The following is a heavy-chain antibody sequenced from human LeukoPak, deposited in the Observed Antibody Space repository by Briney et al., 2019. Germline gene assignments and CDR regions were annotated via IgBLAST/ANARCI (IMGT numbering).Heavy chain of an antibody. Sequence: SLKGRFTISRDNAKNSLYLQMNSLRAEDTAVYHCARFGVTTRGSYYYALDVWGRGTTVTVSS. D-gene: IGHD4-17*01. J-gene: IGHJ6*04. V-gene: IGHV3-21*01. CDR3: ARFGVTTRGSYYYALDV.